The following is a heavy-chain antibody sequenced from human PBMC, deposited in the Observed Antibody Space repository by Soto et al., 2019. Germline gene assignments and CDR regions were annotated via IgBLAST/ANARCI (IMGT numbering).Heavy chain of an antibody. V-gene: IGHV1-69*12. Sequence: QVQLVQSGAEVKKPGSSVKVSCKASGDTFTIFAISWVRQAPGQGLEWMGGIIPTIGTTNYAQRFQGRITITGDESTGTAYMELSSLKSEDTAVYYCARDLGIGYDPGDYWGQGTLVTVSS. CDR3: ARDLGIGYDPGDY. CDR2: IIPTIGTT. J-gene: IGHJ4*02. CDR1: GDTFTIFA. D-gene: IGHD5-12*01.